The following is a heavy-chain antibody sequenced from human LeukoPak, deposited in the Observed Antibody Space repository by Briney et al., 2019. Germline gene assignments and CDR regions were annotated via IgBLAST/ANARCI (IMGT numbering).Heavy chain of an antibody. CDR2: ISYDGSNK. Sequence: GRSLRLSCAASGFTFSSYGMHWVRQAPGKGLEWVAVISYDGSNKYYADSVKGRFTISRDNSKNTLYLQMNSLRVEDTAVYYCAKGYYADYRDHWGQGTLVTVSS. D-gene: IGHD4-17*01. CDR3: AKGYYADYRDH. CDR1: GFTFSSYG. V-gene: IGHV3-30*18. J-gene: IGHJ4*02.